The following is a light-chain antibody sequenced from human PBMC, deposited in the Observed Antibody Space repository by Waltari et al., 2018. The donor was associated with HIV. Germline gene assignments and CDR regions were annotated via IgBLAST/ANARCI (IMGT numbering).Light chain of an antibody. J-gene: IGKJ4*01. CDR2: DAI. V-gene: IGKV3-11*01. CDR1: QSVGSY. CDR3: QQRSDSPPGT. Sequence: EIVFSQSPATLHSSPVETAPRSCRTSQSVGSYLTLYQQKPGRAHRPLIYDAINSATGIPARFSGSGSGTDFTLTISSLEPEDFAVYYCQQRSDSPPGTFGGGTKVEI.